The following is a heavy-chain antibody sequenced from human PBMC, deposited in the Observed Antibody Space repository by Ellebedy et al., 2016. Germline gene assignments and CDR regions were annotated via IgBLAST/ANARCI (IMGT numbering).Heavy chain of an antibody. CDR2: IIPIFGTA. V-gene: IGHV1-69*05. CDR3: ARGRVYYDSSVYGWYSDL. J-gene: IGHJ2*01. D-gene: IGHD3-22*01. Sequence: SVKVSCXASGGTFSSYAISWVRQAPGQGLEWMGGIIPIFGTANYAQKFQGRVTMTRNTSISTAYMELSSLRSEDTAVYYCARGRVYYDSSVYGWYSDLWGRGTLVTVSS. CDR1: GGTFSSYA.